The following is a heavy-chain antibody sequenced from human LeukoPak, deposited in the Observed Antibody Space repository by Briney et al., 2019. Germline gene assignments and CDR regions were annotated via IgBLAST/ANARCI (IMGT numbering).Heavy chain of an antibody. Sequence: PSETLSLTCTVSGGSISSSSYYWGWIRQPPGKGLEWIGSIYYSGSTYYNPSLKSRVTISVDTSKNQFSLKLSSVTAADTAVYYCARKVYAYYDILTGYYAEYYFDYWGQGTLVTVSS. CDR3: ARKVYAYYDILTGYYAEYYFDY. CDR1: GGSISSSSYY. J-gene: IGHJ4*02. D-gene: IGHD3-9*01. CDR2: IYYSGST. V-gene: IGHV4-39*07.